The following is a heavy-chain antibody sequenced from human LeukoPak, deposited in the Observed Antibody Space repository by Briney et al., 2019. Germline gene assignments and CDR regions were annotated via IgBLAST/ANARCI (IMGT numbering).Heavy chain of an antibody. V-gene: IGHV3-53*01. CDR2: IYSGGST. CDR1: GFTVSSNY. Sequence: GGSLRLSCAASGFTVSSNYMSWVRQAPGKGLEWVSVIYSGGSTYYADSVKGRFTISRDNSKNTLYLQMNSLRAEDTAVYYCARVETFSGSYTPFDYWGQGTLVTVSS. D-gene: IGHD1-26*01. J-gene: IGHJ4*02. CDR3: ARVETFSGSYTPFDY.